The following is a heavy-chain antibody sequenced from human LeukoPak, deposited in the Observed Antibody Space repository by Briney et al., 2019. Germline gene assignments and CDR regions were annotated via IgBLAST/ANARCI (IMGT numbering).Heavy chain of an antibody. V-gene: IGHV3-20*01. CDR1: GFTFDAYG. CDR3: ARDGVGWETTS. J-gene: IGHJ5*02. Sequence: GSLRPSCAASGFTFDAYGMSWVRQAPGKGLEWVSGINTNGGSTGYADSVKGRFTISRDNAKNSLYLQMSSLRAEDTALYHCARDGVGWETTSWGQGTLVTVSS. CDR2: INTNGGST. D-gene: IGHD1-26*01.